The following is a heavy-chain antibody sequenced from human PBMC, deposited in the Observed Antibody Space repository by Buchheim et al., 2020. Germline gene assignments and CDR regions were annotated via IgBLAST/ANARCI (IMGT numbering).Heavy chain of an antibody. CDR3: AGGWYYFDY. CDR1: GLTFSAYR. D-gene: IGHD6-19*01. Sequence: QVQLVESGGGEVQPGRSLRLSCAGSGLTFSAYRMHWVRQAPGKGLEWVAVISYNGNEIYYADSVKGRFTISRDNSKNTLYLQMNSLRAEDTAVYYCAGGWYYFDYWGQGTL. J-gene: IGHJ4*02. CDR2: ISYNGNEI. V-gene: IGHV3-30*03.